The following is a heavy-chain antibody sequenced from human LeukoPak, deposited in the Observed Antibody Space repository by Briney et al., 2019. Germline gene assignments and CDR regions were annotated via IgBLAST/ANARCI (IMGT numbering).Heavy chain of an antibody. CDR3: ARHFRTVWSGYRWDWFDP. J-gene: IGHJ5*02. CDR1: GGSISSSSYY. Sequence: SETLSLTCTVSGGSISSSSYYWGWIRQPPGKGLESIGSIYYSGSTYHNPSLKSRVTISVDTSKNQFSLKLSSVTAADTAVYYCARHFRTVWSGYRWDWFDPWGQGTLVTVSS. CDR2: IYYSGST. D-gene: IGHD3-3*01. V-gene: IGHV4-39*01.